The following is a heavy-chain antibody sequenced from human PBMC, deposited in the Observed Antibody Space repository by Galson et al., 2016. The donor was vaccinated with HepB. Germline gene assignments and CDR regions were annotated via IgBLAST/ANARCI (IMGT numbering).Heavy chain of an antibody. D-gene: IGHD6-13*01. Sequence: SLRLSCAASGFTFSSYGMHWVRQAPGKGLEWVAVIWYDGSNKYYGDPVKGRFTISRDNSKNTLYLQMNSLRAEDTAVYYCAREFKIAAPGVLDYWGQGTLVTVSS. J-gene: IGHJ4*02. CDR3: AREFKIAAPGVLDY. CDR1: GFTFSSYG. CDR2: IWYDGSNK. V-gene: IGHV3-33*01.